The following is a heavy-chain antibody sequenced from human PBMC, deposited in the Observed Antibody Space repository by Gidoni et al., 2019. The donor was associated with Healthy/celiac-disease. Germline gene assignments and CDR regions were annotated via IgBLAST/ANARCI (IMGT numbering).Heavy chain of an antibody. D-gene: IGHD2-2*02. J-gene: IGHJ5*02. V-gene: IGHV3-11*06. CDR1: GFPFRDYY. CDR2: ISSSSSYT. CDR3: ARDVCSSTSCYTRDWFDP. Sequence: QVQLVESGGGLVKPGGSLRLSCAASGFPFRDYYMSWIRQAPGKGLGWVSYISSSSSYTNYADSVKGRFTISRDNAKNSLYLQMNSLRAEDTAVYYCARDVCSSTSCYTRDWFDPWGQGTLVTVSS.